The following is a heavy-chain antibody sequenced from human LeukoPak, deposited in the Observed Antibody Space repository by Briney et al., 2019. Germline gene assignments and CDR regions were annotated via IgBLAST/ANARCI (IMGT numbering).Heavy chain of an antibody. J-gene: IGHJ4*02. D-gene: IGHD2-21*01. V-gene: IGHV4-30-2*01. CDR2: IYHNENT. Sequence: SETLSLTCTVSSASISTAGYYWSWIRQPPGKGLEWIGYIYHNENTYYNPSLESRVTISLDRSRNQFSLKLTSVTAADTAVYYCAKDPRIVVVIAIHYFDYWGQGTLVTVSS. CDR3: AKDPRIVVVIAIHYFDY. CDR1: SASISTAGYY.